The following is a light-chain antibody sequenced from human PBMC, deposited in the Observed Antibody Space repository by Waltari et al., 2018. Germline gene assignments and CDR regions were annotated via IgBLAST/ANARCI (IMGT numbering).Light chain of an antibody. CDR3: SSYAGGNTYVI. Sequence: QSALTQPASVSGSPGQSITIFCTGTSSYVGSYYLVSWYQKHPGKAPKLIIYEVNKWPSGASNRFAGSKSGNTASLTISGLQAEDEADYYCSSYAGGNTYVIFGGGTKLTVL. CDR2: EVN. CDR1: SSYVGSYYL. V-gene: IGLV2-23*02. J-gene: IGLJ2*01.